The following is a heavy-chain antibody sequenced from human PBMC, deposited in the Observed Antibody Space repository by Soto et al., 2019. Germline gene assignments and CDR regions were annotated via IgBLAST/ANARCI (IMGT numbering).Heavy chain of an antibody. D-gene: IGHD4-17*01. V-gene: IGHV4-59*08. CDR1: GGSISSYY. CDR2: IFYSGST. CDR3: AGRYGRAFDI. Sequence: QVQLQESGPGLVKPSETLSLTCTVSGGSISSYYWSWIRQPPGKGLEWIGYIFYSGSTNYNPSLRCRVTISVDTSKIKFSLKLSSVTAADTTVYYCAGRYGRAFDIWGQGTMVTVYS. J-gene: IGHJ3*02.